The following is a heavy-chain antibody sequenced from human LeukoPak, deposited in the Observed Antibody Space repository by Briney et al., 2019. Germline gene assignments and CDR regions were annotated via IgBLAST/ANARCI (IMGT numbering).Heavy chain of an antibody. CDR2: INHSGTT. CDR3: AREREQSGAWYERPHFDY. V-gene: IGHV4-34*01. CDR1: GGSFSDYY. D-gene: IGHD6-19*01. J-gene: IGHJ4*02. Sequence: SETLSLTCAVYGGSFSDYYWAWIRQSPGKWLERIGQINHSGTTNYNPSLKSRVTISVDTSKNQFSLKVRSVTAADTAVYYCAREREQSGAWYERPHFDYWGQGALVTVSS.